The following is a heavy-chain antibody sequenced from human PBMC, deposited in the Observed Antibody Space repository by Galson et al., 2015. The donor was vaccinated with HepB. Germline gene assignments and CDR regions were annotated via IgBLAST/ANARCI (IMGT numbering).Heavy chain of an antibody. CDR2: IYAGGNT. D-gene: IGHD4-11*01. CDR1: GFTVRSNY. CDR3: ARVNSAEDYSYDL. J-gene: IGHJ5*02. Sequence: SLRLSCAASGFTVRSNYMRWVRQAPGKGLEWVSVIYAGGNTYYADSVKGRFTISRDNSKNTVFLRMNSLRAEDTAVYYCARVNSAEDYSYDLWGQGTLVTVSS. V-gene: IGHV3-53*01.